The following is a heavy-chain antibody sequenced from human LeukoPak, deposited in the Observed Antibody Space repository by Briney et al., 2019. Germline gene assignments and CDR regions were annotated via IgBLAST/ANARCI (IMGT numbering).Heavy chain of an antibody. D-gene: IGHD3-22*01. J-gene: IGHJ4*02. V-gene: IGHV4-38-2*02. CDR2: IYHSGST. CDR3: AREIDPELTNYYDSSGYYYVLDY. CDR1: GYSISSGYY. Sequence: SETLSLTCTVSGYSISSGYYWGWIRQPPGKGLEWIGSIYHSGSTYYNPSLKSRVTISVDTSKNQFSLKLSSVTAADTAVYYCAREIDPELTNYYDSSGYYYVLDYWGQGTLVTVSS.